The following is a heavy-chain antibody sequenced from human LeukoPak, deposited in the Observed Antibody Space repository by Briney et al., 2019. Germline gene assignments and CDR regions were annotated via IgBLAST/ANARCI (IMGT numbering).Heavy chain of an antibody. CDR2: ISAYNGNT. D-gene: IGHD2-15*01. CDR1: GYTFTSYG. Sequence: ASVKVSCKASGYTFTSYGISWVRQAPGQGLEWVGWISAYNGNTNYAQKLQGRVTMTTDTSTSTAYMELRSLRSDDTAVYYCARDIVVVVAAIPGYWGQGTLVTVSS. CDR3: ARDIVVVVAAIPGY. V-gene: IGHV1-18*01. J-gene: IGHJ4*02.